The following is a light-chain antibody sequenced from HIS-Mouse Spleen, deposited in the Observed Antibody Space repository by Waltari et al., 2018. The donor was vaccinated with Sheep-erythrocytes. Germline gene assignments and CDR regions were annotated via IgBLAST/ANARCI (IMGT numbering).Light chain of an antibody. V-gene: IGLV2-23*01. CDR1: SSDVGSYNL. CDR2: EGS. CDR3: CSYAGSSTPWV. Sequence: QSALTQPASVSGSPGQSITISCTGTSSDVGSYNLVSWYQQHPGKAPKLIIYEGSERHSGVYNRFWGSKCGTPASLTISGLQAEDEADYYCCSYAGSSTPWVFGGGTKLTVL. J-gene: IGLJ3*02.